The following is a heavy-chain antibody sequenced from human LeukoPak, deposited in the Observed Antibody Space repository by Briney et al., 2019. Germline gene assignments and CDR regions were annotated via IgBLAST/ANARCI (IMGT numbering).Heavy chain of an antibody. D-gene: IGHD1-26*01. CDR1: GFTFSNAW. J-gene: IGHJ4*02. V-gene: IGHV3-15*01. Sequence: GGSLRLSCAASGFTFSNAWMSWVRQAPGKGLEWVGRIKSKTDGGTTDYAAPVKGRFTISRDDSKNTLYLQMNSLKTEDTAVYYCTTDRWARQKVYYFDYWGQGTLVTVSS. CDR3: TTDRWARQKVYYFDY. CDR2: IKSKTDGGTT.